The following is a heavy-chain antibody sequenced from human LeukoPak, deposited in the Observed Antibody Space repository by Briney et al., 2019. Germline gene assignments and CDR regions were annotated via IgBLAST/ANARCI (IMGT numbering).Heavy chain of an antibody. V-gene: IGHV4-59*01. CDR3: ARGHPRGNWFVP. J-gene: IGHJ5*02. CDR1: GGSISSYY. CDR2: IYYSGST. Sequence: SETLSLTCTVSGGSISSYYWSWIRQPPGKGLEWIGYIYYSGSTNYNPSLKSRVTISVDTSKNQFSLKLSSVTAADTAVYYCARGHPRGNWFVPWGQGTLVTVSS. D-gene: IGHD3-10*01.